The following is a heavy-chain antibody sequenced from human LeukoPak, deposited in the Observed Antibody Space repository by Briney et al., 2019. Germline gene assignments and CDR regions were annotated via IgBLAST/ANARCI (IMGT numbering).Heavy chain of an antibody. CDR3: AKAPATGEGYYFYYMDV. Sequence: PGGSLRLSCAASGFASGFTFSDYAVSWVRQAPGKGPEWVASVNGRGATTYYADSVRGRFTISRDNSKNTPYLQMISLGADDTAIYFCAKAPATGEGYYFYYMDVWGKGTTVTVSS. D-gene: IGHD7-27*01. J-gene: IGHJ6*03. CDR2: VNGRGATT. V-gene: IGHV3-23*01. CDR1: GFTFSDYA.